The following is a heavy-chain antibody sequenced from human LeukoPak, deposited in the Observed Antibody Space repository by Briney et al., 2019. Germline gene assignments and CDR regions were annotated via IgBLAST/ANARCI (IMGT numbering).Heavy chain of an antibody. CDR3: VRDGGAGFDY. CDR1: GFTFSSYG. CDR2: IWYNGSKK. J-gene: IGHJ4*02. Sequence: GGSLRLSCATSGFTFSSYGMHWVRQAPGKGLEWVAVIWYNGSKKYYADSVKGRFTISRDDSKNTLYLQMNSLRAEDTAVYYCVRDGGAGFDYWGQGTLVTVSS. D-gene: IGHD6-19*01. V-gene: IGHV3-33*01.